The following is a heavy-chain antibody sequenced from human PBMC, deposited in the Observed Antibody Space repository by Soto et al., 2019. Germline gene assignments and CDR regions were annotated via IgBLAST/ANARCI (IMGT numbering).Heavy chain of an antibody. CDR3: ARTRYSGYDIFDY. V-gene: IGHV2-26*01. J-gene: IGHJ4*02. D-gene: IGHD5-12*01. Sequence: SGPTLVNPKETLTLTCTVSGFSLSNARLGVSWIRQPPGKALEWLAHIFSNDEKSYSTSLKSRLTISKDTSKSQVVLTMTNMDPVDTATYYCARTRYSGYDIFDYWGQGTLVTVSS. CDR2: IFSNDEK. CDR1: GFSLSNARLG.